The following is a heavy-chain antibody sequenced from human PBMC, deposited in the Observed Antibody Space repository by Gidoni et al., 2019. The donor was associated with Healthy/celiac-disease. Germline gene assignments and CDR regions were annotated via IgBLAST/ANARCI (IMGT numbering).Heavy chain of an antibody. CDR2: IVVGSGNT. Sequence: QLLLVQSGPEVTKPGTSVKVSCKASGFTITSSAVQWVRQARGQRLEWIGWIVVGSGNTNYAQKCQERVTITRDMSTSTAYMELSSLRSEDTAVYYGAAVHDYSNYGYFDYWGQGTLVTVSS. CDR1: GFTITSSA. CDR3: AAVHDYSNYGYFDY. J-gene: IGHJ4*02. V-gene: IGHV1-58*01. D-gene: IGHD4-4*01.